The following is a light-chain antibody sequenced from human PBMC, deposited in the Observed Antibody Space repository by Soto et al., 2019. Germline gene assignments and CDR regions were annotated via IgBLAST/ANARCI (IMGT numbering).Light chain of an antibody. CDR3: QQANSLPIT. V-gene: IGKV3-15*01. CDR1: QTIDNY. Sequence: VLPPSPATLSLSPGERATLSYRASQTIDNYLAWYQHKPGQAPRLLIYGASTRATGIPARFSGSGSGTDFTLTISSLQSEDFATYYCQQANSLPITFGRGTKVDIK. CDR2: GAS. J-gene: IGKJ4*01.